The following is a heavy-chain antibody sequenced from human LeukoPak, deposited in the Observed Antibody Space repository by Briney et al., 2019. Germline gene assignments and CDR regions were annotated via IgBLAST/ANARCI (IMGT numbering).Heavy chain of an antibody. V-gene: IGHV3-9*01. J-gene: IGHJ3*02. Sequence: GGSLRLSCAASGFTFDDYAMHWVRQAPGKGLEWVSGISWNSGSIGYADSVKGRFTISRDNAKNSLYLQMNSLRAEDTAVYYCARDRGIAARKRGAQEAFDIWGQGTMVTVSS. CDR2: ISWNSGSI. D-gene: IGHD6-6*01. CDR1: GFTFDDYA. CDR3: ARDRGIAARKRGAQEAFDI.